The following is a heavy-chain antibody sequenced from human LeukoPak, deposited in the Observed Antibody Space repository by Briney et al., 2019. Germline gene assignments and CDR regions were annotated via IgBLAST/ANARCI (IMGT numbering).Heavy chain of an antibody. CDR1: SYSFSSYG. J-gene: IGHJ5*02. D-gene: IGHD2-2*01. CDR3: ARDVGDIVTIPAAISVP. Sequence: ASVKVSCNASSYSFSSYGISWVRQAPGQGLEWMGWISAYNGNTKYAQMLQGRVTMTTDTSTSTAYMEVRSLRSDDTAMYYCARDVGDIVTIPAAISVPWGQGTLVTVSS. CDR2: ISAYNGNT. V-gene: IGHV1-18*01.